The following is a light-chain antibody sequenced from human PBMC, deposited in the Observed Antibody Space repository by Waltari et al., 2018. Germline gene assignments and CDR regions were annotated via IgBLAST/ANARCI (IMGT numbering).Light chain of an antibody. CDR1: SSDVGGYNH. J-gene: IGLJ2*01. Sequence: QSALTQPRSVSGSPGQSVTISCTGTSSDVGGYNHVSWYQQHQGKAPKIMIYDVNKLPSVVPDRFSCSKSCNTASLTISGLQADDEADYSCCSYTGSYTYVVFGGGTKLTVL. CDR3: CSYTGSYTYVV. V-gene: IGLV2-11*01. CDR2: DVN.